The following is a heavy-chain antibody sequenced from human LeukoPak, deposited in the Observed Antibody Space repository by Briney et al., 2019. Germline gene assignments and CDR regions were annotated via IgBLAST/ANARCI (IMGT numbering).Heavy chain of an antibody. CDR2: INPNSGGT. CDR3: ARGGGSYATLVAY. Sequence: ASVKVSCKASGYTFTDYYIHWVRQAPGQGLEWMGWINPNSGGTYYTQKFQGRVTMTRDTSINTAYMELRRLTSDDTAVFYCARGGGSYATLVAYWGQGTLVTVSS. J-gene: IGHJ4*02. V-gene: IGHV1-2*02. D-gene: IGHD2-2*01. CDR1: GYTFTDYY.